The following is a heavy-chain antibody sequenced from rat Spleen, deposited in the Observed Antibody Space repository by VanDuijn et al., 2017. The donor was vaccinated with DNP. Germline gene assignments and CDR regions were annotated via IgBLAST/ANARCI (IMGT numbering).Heavy chain of an antibody. CDR3: ARGPNYGGYPDFFDY. J-gene: IGHJ2*01. V-gene: IGHV4-2*01. D-gene: IGHD1-11*01. Sequence: EVKFVESGGGLVQPGRSLKLSCAASGFNFNDYWMGWVRQAPGKGLEWIGEINKESSTINYSPSSKDKFTISRDNAQNTLYLQMSKLGSEDTAIYYCARGPNYGGYPDFFDYWGQGVMVTVSS. CDR2: INKESSTI. CDR1: GFNFNDYW.